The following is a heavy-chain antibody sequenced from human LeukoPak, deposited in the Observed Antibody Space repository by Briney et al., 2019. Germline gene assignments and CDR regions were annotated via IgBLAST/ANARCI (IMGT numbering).Heavy chain of an antibody. D-gene: IGHD2-15*01. V-gene: IGHV4-34*01. CDR3: ARGHYPEYEAIEVAYYGMDV. J-gene: IGHJ6*02. CDR1: VGSFSGYY. CDR2: IYLSGST. Sequence: SETLSLTRAVCVGSFSGYYWRWIRQPPGRGLEWIGEIYLSGSTHYNPSLKRRATISVDTSKNQFSLKLSSVTAADTAVYYCARGHYPEYEAIEVAYYGMDVWGQGTTVTVSS.